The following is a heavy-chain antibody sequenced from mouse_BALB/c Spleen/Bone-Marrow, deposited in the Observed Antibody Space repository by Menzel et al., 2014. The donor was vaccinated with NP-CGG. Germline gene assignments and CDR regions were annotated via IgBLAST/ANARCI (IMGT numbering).Heavy chain of an antibody. D-gene: IGHD2-2*01. Sequence: EVKLMESGGGLVQPGGSRKLSCAASGFTFSSIGMHWVRQAPEKGLEWVAYISSGSSTIYYADTVKGRFTISRDNPKNTLFLQMTSLRSEDTAMYYCARGIGYDAWFVYWGQGTLVTVSA. CDR2: ISSGSSTI. CDR3: ARGIGYDAWFVY. V-gene: IGHV5-17*02. CDR1: GFTFSSIG. J-gene: IGHJ3*01.